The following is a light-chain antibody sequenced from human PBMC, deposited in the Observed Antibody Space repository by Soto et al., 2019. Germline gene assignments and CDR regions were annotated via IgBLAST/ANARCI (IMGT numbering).Light chain of an antibody. CDR2: GAS. CDR1: QSVSSSY. J-gene: IGKJ1*01. V-gene: IGKV3-20*01. Sequence: EIVLTQSPGTLSLSPGERATLSCRASQSVSSSYLAWYQQKPGQAPRLLIYGASSRATGIPDRFSGSGSGTDFTLTISRLVPEDFAVYYWQQYGSSSWELGEGTKVDIK. CDR3: QQYGSSSWE.